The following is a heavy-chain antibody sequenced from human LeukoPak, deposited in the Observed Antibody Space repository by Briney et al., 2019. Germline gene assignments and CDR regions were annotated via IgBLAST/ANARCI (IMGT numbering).Heavy chain of an antibody. V-gene: IGHV4-59*01. CDR1: GASFSNDY. J-gene: IGHJ4*02. CDR3: ARVDPGRITMIVVVGVFDY. Sequence: PSETLSLTCTVSGASFSNDYWSWIRQSPGKGLEWVGYIYHNGRTNYNPSLKSRITMSIDTSQNQFSLKVISVTAADTAVYYCARVDPGRITMIVVVGVFDYWGQGTLVTVSS. CDR2: IYHNGRT. D-gene: IGHD3-22*01.